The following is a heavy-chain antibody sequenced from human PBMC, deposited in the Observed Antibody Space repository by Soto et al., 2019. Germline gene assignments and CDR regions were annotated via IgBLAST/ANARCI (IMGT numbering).Heavy chain of an antibody. CDR3: ARMIRWQGCFDY. CDR2: IHYSGST. V-gene: IGHV4-31*03. D-gene: IGHD4-17*01. CDR1: GGSISSGGFY. Sequence: QVQLQESGPGLVKPSQTLSLTCTVSGGSISSGGFYWSWIRQHPGKGLEWIGYIHYSGSTYYNPSLNSRVTRSVDTSKNQFSLRLSSVTAADTAVFYCARMIRWQGCFDYWGQGTLVTVSS. J-gene: IGHJ4*02.